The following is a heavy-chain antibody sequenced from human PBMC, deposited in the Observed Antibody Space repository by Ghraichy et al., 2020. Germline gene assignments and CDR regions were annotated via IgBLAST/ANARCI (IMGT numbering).Heavy chain of an antibody. J-gene: IGHJ4*02. Sequence: GESLNISCAASGFTFSSYAMSWVRQAPGKGLEWVSAISGSGGSTYYADSVKGRFTISRDNSKNTLYLQMNSLRAEDTAVYYCAKIPDYDSSGYYLVPYYFDYWGQGTLVTVSS. CDR3: AKIPDYDSSGYYLVPYYFDY. V-gene: IGHV3-23*01. D-gene: IGHD3-22*01. CDR1: GFTFSSYA. CDR2: ISGSGGST.